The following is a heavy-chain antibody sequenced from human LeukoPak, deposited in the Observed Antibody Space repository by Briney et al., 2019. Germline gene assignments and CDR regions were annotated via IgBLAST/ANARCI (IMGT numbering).Heavy chain of an antibody. V-gene: IGHV3-48*03. CDR3: ARHDFWSGFKGGDY. J-gene: IGHJ4*02. D-gene: IGHD3-3*01. CDR2: ISSSGSTI. Sequence: AGGSLRLSCAASGFTFSSYEMNWVRQAPGKGLEWVSYISSSGSTIYYADSVKGRFTISRDNAKNSLYMQMNSLSAEDTAFYYCARHDFWSGFKGGDYWGQGTLVTVSS. CDR1: GFTFSSYE.